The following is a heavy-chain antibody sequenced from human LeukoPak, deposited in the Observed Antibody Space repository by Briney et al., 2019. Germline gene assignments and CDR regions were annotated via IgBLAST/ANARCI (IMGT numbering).Heavy chain of an antibody. D-gene: IGHD3-16*01. V-gene: IGHV4-34*01. Sequence: PSETLSLTCAVYGGSFSGYYWSWIRQPPGKGLEWIGEINHSGSTNYNPSLKNRVTISVDTSKNQFSLKLSSVTAADTAVYYCARVLYDDGPVGAFDIWGQGTMVTVSS. CDR3: ARVLYDDGPVGAFDI. CDR2: INHSGST. CDR1: GGSFSGYY. J-gene: IGHJ3*02.